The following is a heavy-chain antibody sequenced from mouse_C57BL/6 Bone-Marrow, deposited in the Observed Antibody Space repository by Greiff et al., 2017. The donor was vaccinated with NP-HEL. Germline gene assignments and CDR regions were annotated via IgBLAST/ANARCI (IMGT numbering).Heavy chain of an antibody. CDR2: INYDGSN. D-gene: IGHD1-1*01. Sequence: EVKLQESGPGLVKPSQSLSLTCSVTGYSIISGYYWNWIRQFPGNKLEWMAYINYDGSNNYNPSLKNRISITRDISKNQFFLKLTSVTTEDTATYYCAREGGYYGSPFAYWGQGTLVTVSA. CDR1: GYSIISGYY. V-gene: IGHV3-6*01. CDR3: AREGGYYGSPFAY. J-gene: IGHJ3*01.